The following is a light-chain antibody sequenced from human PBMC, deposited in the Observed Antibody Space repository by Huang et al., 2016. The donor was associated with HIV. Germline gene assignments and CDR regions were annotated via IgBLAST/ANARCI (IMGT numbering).Light chain of an antibody. Sequence: EVVLTQSPGTLSLSPGERATLSCRASERVTGAYLAWYQQKPGQAPRLRIYGASTRATGIPDRFSGSGSGTDFTLTISRLEPEDSAVYYCQEYGISLWTFGQGTKVEIK. CDR1: ERVTGAY. J-gene: IGKJ1*01. V-gene: IGKV3-20*01. CDR3: QEYGISLWT. CDR2: GAS.